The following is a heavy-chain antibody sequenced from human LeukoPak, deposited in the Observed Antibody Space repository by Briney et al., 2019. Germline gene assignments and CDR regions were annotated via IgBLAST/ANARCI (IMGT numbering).Heavy chain of an antibody. CDR3: ARGMAVAGTDY. D-gene: IGHD6-19*01. V-gene: IGHV1-2*02. CDR1: GYTFTAYY. CDR2: MNPKSGDT. J-gene: IGHJ4*02. Sequence: ASVKVSCKASGYTFTAYYMHWVRQAPGQGLEWIGWMNPKSGDTKYAQKFQGRVTMTRDTSISTAYMEMSRLRSDDTAVYYCARGMAVAGTDYWGQGTLVTVSS.